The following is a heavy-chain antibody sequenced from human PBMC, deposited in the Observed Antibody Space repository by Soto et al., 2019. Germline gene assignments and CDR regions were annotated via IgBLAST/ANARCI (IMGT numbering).Heavy chain of an antibody. J-gene: IGHJ6*02. V-gene: IGHV1-18*04. D-gene: IGHD2-2*01. CDR1: GYTFSSYG. Sequence: QGQMVQSGDEVKKPGASVKVSCKASGYTFSSYGITWVRQAPGQGLEWMGWINGYNGDTNYAQKFQGRATMTTDTSTSTAYMELSSMRSDDTAVYYCAKVSNTWYHYYGMDVWGQGTTVTVSS. CDR2: INGYNGDT. CDR3: AKVSNTWYHYYGMDV.